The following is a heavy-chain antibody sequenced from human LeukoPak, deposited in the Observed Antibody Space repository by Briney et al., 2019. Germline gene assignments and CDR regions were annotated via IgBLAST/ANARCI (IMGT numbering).Heavy chain of an antibody. J-gene: IGHJ4*02. Sequence: SETLSLTCTVSGGSISSYYWRWIRQPPGKGLEWIGYIYYSGSTNYNPSLKSRVTISVDTSKNQFSLKLSSVTAADTAVYYCARRGPGPAFDYWGQGTLVTVSS. D-gene: IGHD3-10*01. CDR3: ARRGPGPAFDY. V-gene: IGHV4-59*08. CDR2: IYYSGST. CDR1: GGSISSYY.